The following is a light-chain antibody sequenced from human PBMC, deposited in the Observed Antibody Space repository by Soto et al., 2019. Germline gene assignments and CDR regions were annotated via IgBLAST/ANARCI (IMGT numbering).Light chain of an antibody. Sequence: QSALTQPASVSGSPGQSITIPCTGTSSDVGSHNPVSWYQQHPGKAPKLMIYEGSKRPSGVSNRFSGTKSGNTASLTISGLQAEDEADYYCCSYAGSSLYVFGTGTKLTVL. CDR3: CSYAGSSLYV. V-gene: IGLV2-23*01. CDR1: SSDVGSHNP. J-gene: IGLJ1*01. CDR2: EGS.